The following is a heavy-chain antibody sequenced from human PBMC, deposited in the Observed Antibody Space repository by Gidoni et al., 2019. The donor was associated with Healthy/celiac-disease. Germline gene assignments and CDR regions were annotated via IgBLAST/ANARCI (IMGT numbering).Heavy chain of an antibody. D-gene: IGHD2-15*01. CDR2: IWYDGSNK. CDR1: VFPFSSFA. CDR3: ARDMGYCSGGSCYEGYYGMDV. J-gene: IGHJ6*02. Sequence: QVQLVESGRGVVQPGRSLSLSVPSSVFPFSSFAMHWVRQAPGKGLEWVAVIWYDGSNKYYADSVKGRFTISRDNSKNTLYLQMNSLRAEETAVYYCARDMGYCSGGSCYEGYYGMDVWGQGTTVTVSS. V-gene: IGHV3-33*01.